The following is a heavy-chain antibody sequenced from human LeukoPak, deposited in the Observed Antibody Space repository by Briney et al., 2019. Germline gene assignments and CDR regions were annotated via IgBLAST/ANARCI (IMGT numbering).Heavy chain of an antibody. CDR2: MYPNSGNT. V-gene: IGHV1-8*03. J-gene: IGHJ5*02. CDR3: ARVPWYYDFWSGNSGWFDP. D-gene: IGHD3-3*01. CDR1: GCTFTSYD. Sequence: ASVKVSCKASGCTFTSYDINWVRQATGQGLEWMGWMYPNSGNTGYAQKFQGRVTITRNTSISTAYMELSSLRSEDTAVYYCARVPWYYDFWSGNSGWFDPWGQGTLVTVSS.